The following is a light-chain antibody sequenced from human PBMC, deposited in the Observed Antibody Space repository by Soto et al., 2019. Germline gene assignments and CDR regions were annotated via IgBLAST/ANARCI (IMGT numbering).Light chain of an antibody. CDR1: SSDAGGYNY. J-gene: IGLJ2*01. CDR2: DVS. Sequence: QSALTQPASVSGSPGQSITISCTGTSSDAGGYNYVSWYQQHPGKAPKLMIYDVSNRPSGVSNRFSGSKSGNTASLTISGLQAEDEADYYRSSYTSSSTLVVFGGGTKLTVL. CDR3: SSYTSSSTLVV. V-gene: IGLV2-14*01.